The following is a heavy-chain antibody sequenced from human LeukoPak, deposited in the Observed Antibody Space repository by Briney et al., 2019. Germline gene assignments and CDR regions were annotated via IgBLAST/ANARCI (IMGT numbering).Heavy chain of an antibody. V-gene: IGHV4-59*01. D-gene: IGHD4/OR15-4a*01. J-gene: IGHJ4*02. CDR1: GGSISGYY. CDR2: IEYSGRT. Sequence: PSETLSLTCIVSGGSISGYYWGWIRQPPGKGLEWIGYIEYSGRTEYKPSLQSRLTISVDTSKNQFSLKVNSVTAADTAVYYCARGVYGGYFDQWGQGALVTVSS. CDR3: ARGVYGGYFDQ.